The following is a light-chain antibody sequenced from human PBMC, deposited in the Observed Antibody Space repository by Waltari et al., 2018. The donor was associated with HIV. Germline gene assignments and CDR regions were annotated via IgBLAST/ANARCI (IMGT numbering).Light chain of an antibody. J-gene: IGKJ4*01. V-gene: IGKV1-9*01. CDR2: ATS. CDR3: QQVNGYPLT. CDR1: QNIYSY. Sequence: DIQLTQSPSFLSASIGDRVTITCRASQNIYSYLVWYQQNTGSTPQVLIYATSTLQSVVPSRFSGSGSGTEFALTITNLQPDDFATYYCQQVNGYPLTFGGGTKVEIK.